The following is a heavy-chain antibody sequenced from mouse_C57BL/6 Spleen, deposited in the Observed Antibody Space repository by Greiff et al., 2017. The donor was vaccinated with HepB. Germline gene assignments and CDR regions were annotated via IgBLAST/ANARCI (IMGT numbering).Heavy chain of an antibody. CDR1: GFNIKDDY. CDR2: IDPENGDT. Sequence: VQLKQSGAELVRPGASVKLSCTASGFNIKDDYMHWVKQRPEQGLEWIGWIDPENGDTEYASKFQGKATITADTSSNTAYLQLSSLTSEDTAVYYCTGGLRRGYWGQGTTLTVSS. CDR3: TGGLRRGY. J-gene: IGHJ2*01. V-gene: IGHV14-4*01. D-gene: IGHD2-4*01.